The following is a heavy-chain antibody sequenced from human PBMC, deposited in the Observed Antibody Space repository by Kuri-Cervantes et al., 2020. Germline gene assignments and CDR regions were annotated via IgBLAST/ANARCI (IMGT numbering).Heavy chain of an antibody. CDR2: ISWNSGSI. CDR3: AKDSVPLGDYVGNIDY. Sequence: GGSLRLSCAASGFTFSSYAMHWVRQAPGKGLEWVSGISWNSGSIGYADSVKGRFTISRDNAKNSLYLQMNSLRAEDTALYYCAKDSVPLGDYVGNIDYWGQGTLVTVSS. D-gene: IGHD4-17*01. V-gene: IGHV3-9*01. J-gene: IGHJ4*02. CDR1: GFTFSSYA.